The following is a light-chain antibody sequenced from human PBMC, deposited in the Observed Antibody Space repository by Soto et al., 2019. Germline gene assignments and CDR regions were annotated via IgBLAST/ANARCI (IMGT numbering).Light chain of an antibody. Sequence: EIVMTQSSATLSVSPGERATLSCRASQSLSSNLAWYQQKPGQAPRLLIYDASTRATGIPARFSGSGSGTEFTLTISSLQSEDFAVYYCQQYNNWPPWTFGQGTKVEIK. V-gene: IGKV3-15*01. CDR3: QQYNNWPPWT. CDR2: DAS. J-gene: IGKJ1*01. CDR1: QSLSSN.